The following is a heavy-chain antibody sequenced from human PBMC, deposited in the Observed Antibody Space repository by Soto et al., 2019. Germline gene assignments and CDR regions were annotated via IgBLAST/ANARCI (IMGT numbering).Heavy chain of an antibody. D-gene: IGHD3-3*01. J-gene: IGHJ4*02. CDR2: IYYSGST. CDR3: AREKREWGTFTSIDY. Sequence: SETLSLTCTVSGGSISSGDYYWSWIRQPPGKGLEWIGYIYYSGSTYFNPSLKSRVTISVDTSKNQFSLKLSSVTAADTAVYYCAREKREWGTFTSIDYWGQGTPVTVSS. V-gene: IGHV4-30-4*01. CDR1: GGSISSGDYY.